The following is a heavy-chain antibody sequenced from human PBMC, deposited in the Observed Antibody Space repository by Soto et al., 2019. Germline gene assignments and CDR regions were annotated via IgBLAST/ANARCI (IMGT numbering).Heavy chain of an antibody. CDR1: GYSFTSYW. V-gene: IGHV5-10-1*01. J-gene: IGHJ6*02. CDR3: ARQVVVNYGMDV. D-gene: IGHD3-22*01. Sequence: PGEPLKISCRGSGYSFTSYWISWVRKMPGKGLEWMGRIDPSDSYTNYSPSFQGHVTISADKSISTAYLQWSSLKASDTAMYYCARQVVVNYGMDVWGQGTTVTVSS. CDR2: IDPSDSYT.